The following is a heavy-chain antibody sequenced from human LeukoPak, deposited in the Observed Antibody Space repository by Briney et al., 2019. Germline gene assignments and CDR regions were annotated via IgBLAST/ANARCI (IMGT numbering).Heavy chain of an antibody. CDR1: GFTFSSYA. CDR2: IYSGGST. Sequence: GGSLRLSCAASGFTFSSYAMSWVRQAPGKGLEWVSVIYSGGSTYYADSVKGRFTISRDNSKNTLYLQMNSLRAEDTAVYYCAKDARFGDLFYDFDYWGQGTLVTVSS. D-gene: IGHD3-10*01. J-gene: IGHJ4*02. CDR3: AKDARFGDLFYDFDY. V-gene: IGHV3-23*03.